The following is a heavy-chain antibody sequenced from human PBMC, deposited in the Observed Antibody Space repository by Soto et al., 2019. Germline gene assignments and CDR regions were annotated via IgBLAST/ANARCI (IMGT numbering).Heavy chain of an antibody. CDR2: IYYSGST. Sequence: SETLSLTCTVSGGSIGSYYWHWIRQPPGKGLEWIGYIYYSGSTYYNPSLKRRVTISVDTSKNQFSLKLSSVTAADTAVYYCARRPDVDTAIGWFDPWGQGTLVTVSS. CDR1: GGSIGSYY. D-gene: IGHD5-18*01. CDR3: ARRPDVDTAIGWFDP. J-gene: IGHJ5*02. V-gene: IGHV4-59*12.